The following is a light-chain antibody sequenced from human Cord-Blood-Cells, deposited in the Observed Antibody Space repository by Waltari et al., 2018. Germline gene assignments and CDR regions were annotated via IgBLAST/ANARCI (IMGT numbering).Light chain of an antibody. CDR1: SGINVGTYR. J-gene: IGLJ1*01. CDR2: YKSDSDK. CDR3: MIWHSSAYV. V-gene: IGLV5-45*02. Sequence: QAVLTQPSSLSASPGASASLTCTLRSGINVGTYRIYWYQQKPGSPPQYLLRYKSDSDKQQDPGGPSRFSGSKDASANAGILLISGLQSEDEADYYCMIWHSSAYVFGTGTKVTVL.